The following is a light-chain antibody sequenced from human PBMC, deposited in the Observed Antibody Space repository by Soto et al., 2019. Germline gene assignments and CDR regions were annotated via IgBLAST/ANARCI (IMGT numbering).Light chain of an antibody. Sequence: DIALTQSPGTLSLSPGERATLSCRASQSVPGPHVAWYQQRPGQAPRLLIYDAIYRAADIPHRFSGSGSGTDFTLTISRLEPEDFAVYYCQQYGGSPGAFGQGTKVEIK. V-gene: IGKV3-20*01. CDR1: QSVPGPH. CDR3: QQYGGSPGA. J-gene: IGKJ1*01. CDR2: DAI.